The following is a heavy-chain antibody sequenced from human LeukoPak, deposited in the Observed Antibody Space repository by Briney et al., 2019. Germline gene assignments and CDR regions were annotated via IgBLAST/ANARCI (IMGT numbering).Heavy chain of an antibody. CDR3: AKNSYGYSYPFDY. Sequence: PGGSLRLSCAASGFTFSSYWMSWVRQAPGKGLEWVANIKQDGSEKYYVDSVKGRFTISRDNAKNSLYLQMNSLRAEDTAVYYCAKNSYGYSYPFDYWGQGTLVTVSS. V-gene: IGHV3-7*01. J-gene: IGHJ4*02. D-gene: IGHD5-18*01. CDR1: GFTFSSYW. CDR2: IKQDGSEK.